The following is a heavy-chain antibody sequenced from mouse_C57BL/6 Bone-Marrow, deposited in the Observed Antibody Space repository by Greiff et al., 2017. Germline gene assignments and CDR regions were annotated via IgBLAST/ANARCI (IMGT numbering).Heavy chain of an antibody. J-gene: IGHJ2*02. CDR2: FHPYNDDT. CDR3: ARGDNCGRYYFDY. Sequence: QVHVKQSGAELVKPGASVKMSCKASGYTFTTYPIEWMKQNHGKSLEWIGNFHPYNDDTKYNEKFKGKATLTVEKSSSTVYLELSRLTSDDSAVYYCARGDNCGRYYFDYWGQGTSLTVSS. V-gene: IGHV1-47*01. CDR1: GYTFTTYP. D-gene: IGHD2-13*01.